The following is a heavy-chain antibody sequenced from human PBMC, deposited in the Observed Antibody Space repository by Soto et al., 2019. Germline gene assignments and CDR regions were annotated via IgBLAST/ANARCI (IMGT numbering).Heavy chain of an antibody. V-gene: IGHV3-74*01. CDR2: ISPDGSDT. CDR3: AVMGGITLNWDDYFDH. D-gene: IGHD3-22*01. J-gene: IGHJ4*02. Sequence: EVQLVESGGGLVQPGGSLRLSCAASGFTFSNYWMNGVLQSPGKGLVWVSRISPDGSDTSYADSVEGRFTISRDNAKNTLYVQMISLRAEDTAIYYCAVMGGITLNWDDYFDHWGRGALVTVSS. CDR1: GFTFSNYW.